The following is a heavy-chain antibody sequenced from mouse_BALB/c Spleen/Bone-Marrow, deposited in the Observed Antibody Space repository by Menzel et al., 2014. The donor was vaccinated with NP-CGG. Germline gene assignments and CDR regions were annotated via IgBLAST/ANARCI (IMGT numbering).Heavy chain of an antibody. D-gene: IGHD1-1*01. V-gene: IGHV1-5*01. CDR1: GYTFTSCW. J-gene: IGHJ4*01. Sequence: VQLKESGTVLARPGASVKMSCKASGYTFTSCWMHWVKQRPGQGLEWIGTIYPGNSDTSYNQKFKGKAKLTVVTSTSTAYMEISSLTNEDSAVYFCTRDYGSFMDYWGQGTSVTVS. CDR3: TRDYGSFMDY. CDR2: IYPGNSDT.